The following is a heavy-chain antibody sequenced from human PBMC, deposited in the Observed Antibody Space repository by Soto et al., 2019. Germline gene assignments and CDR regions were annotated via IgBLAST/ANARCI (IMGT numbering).Heavy chain of an antibody. CDR1: GNTFTTYY. CDR2: INPRDGGT. J-gene: IGHJ4*02. D-gene: IGHD2-15*01. CDR3: ARRGYCSGGSCPLGFDY. V-gene: IGHV1-46*03. Sequence: ASVKVSCKSSGNTFTTYYVHWVRQAPGQGLEWMGVINPRDGGTSYAQKFQGRVTVTRDTSTSTVYMELSSLRSEDTAMYYCARRGYCSGGSCPLGFDYWGQGTLVTVSS.